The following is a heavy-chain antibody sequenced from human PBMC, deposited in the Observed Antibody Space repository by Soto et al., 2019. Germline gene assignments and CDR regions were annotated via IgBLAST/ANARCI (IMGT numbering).Heavy chain of an antibody. Sequence: QVPLVQSGAEVKKPGASVKVSCKASGYTFTNYGISWVRQAPGQGLEWVGWISGHNGNTDYAQNLQGRVTMTTDTSTNTAYMELRSLRSDDTAVYYCARARYCSGGSCYSGAFDYWGQGTLVTVSS. CDR3: ARARYCSGGSCYSGAFDY. D-gene: IGHD2-15*01. CDR2: ISGHNGNT. J-gene: IGHJ4*02. V-gene: IGHV1-18*01. CDR1: GYTFTNYG.